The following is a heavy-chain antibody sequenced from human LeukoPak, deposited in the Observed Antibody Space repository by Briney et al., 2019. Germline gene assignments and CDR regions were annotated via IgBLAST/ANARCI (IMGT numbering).Heavy chain of an antibody. V-gene: IGHV1-2*02. J-gene: IGHJ3*02. D-gene: IGHD6-19*01. Sequence: ASVKVSCKASGYTFTGYYLHWVRQAPGQGLEWMGWINPNSGGTNYAQRFQGRVTMTRDTSISTAYMELGSLRSGDTAVYYCARGSSSDWSVYDTFDIWGQGTVVTVSS. CDR2: INPNSGGT. CDR1: GYTFTGYY. CDR3: ARGSSSDWSVYDTFDI.